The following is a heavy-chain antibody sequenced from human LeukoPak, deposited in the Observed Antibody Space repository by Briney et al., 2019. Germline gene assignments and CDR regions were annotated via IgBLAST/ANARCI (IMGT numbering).Heavy chain of an antibody. D-gene: IGHD2-15*01. CDR2: IYYSGST. CDR3: ARTPPHCSGGSCYLSYYYYGMDV. CDR1: GGSIRSYY. J-gene: IGHJ6*02. V-gene: IGHV4-59*01. Sequence: SETLSLTCTVSGGSIRSYYWSWIRQPPGKGLEWIGYIYYSGSTNYNPSLKSRVTISVDTSKNQFSLKLSSVTAADTAVYYCARTPPHCSGGSCYLSYYYYGMDVWGQGTTVTVSS.